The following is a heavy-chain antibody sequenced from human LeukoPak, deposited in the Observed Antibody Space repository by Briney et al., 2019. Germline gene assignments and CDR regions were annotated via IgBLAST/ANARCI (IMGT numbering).Heavy chain of an antibody. Sequence: GGSLRLSCAASGFTFTSYSMNWVRQAPGKGLEWVSSISSTNSYIYYADSVKGRFTISRDNAKSSLYLQMNSLRAEDTAVYYCARDEGVVGAPSDYWGQGTLVTVSS. D-gene: IGHD1-26*01. CDR2: ISSTNSYI. J-gene: IGHJ4*02. CDR3: ARDEGVVGAPSDY. CDR1: GFTFTSYS. V-gene: IGHV3-21*01.